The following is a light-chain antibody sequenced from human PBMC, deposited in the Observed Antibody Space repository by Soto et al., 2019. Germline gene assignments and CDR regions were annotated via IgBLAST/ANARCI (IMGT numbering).Light chain of an antibody. V-gene: IGKV1-9*01. Sequence: ILLTQSPSSLSASVGDRVTITCRASQGISSYLGWYQQKPGKAPNLLIYDTSTLHSGVPSRFSGGGSGTDFTLTISRLHAEDFATYYCQQVNVSPSTFGGGTKVEIK. CDR3: QQVNVSPST. J-gene: IGKJ4*01. CDR2: DTS. CDR1: QGISSY.